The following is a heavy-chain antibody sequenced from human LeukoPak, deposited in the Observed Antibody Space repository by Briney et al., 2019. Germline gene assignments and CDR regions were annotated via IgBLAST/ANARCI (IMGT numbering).Heavy chain of an antibody. D-gene: IGHD3-10*01. CDR3: ASGLGSGSESQAPTYSYYYYMDV. CDR1: GYSFTNYG. CDR2: ISGYNSKP. J-gene: IGHJ6*03. Sequence: ASVKVSCKTSGYSFTNYGITWVRQAPGQGLEWMGWISGYNSKPFYAQNFQGRVTMTTDTSTSTVYMELRSLRSDDTAVYYCASGLGSGSESQAPTYSYYYYMDVWGKGTTVTISS. V-gene: IGHV1-18*01.